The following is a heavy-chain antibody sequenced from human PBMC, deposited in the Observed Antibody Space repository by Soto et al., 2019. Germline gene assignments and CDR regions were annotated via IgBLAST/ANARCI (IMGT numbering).Heavy chain of an antibody. CDR1: DSANRGGSWF. CDR2: IYHSGST. V-gene: IGHV4-30-2*01. CDR3: ARGDWFDP. J-gene: IGHJ5*02. Sequence: PSETLSLTFAVADSANRGGSWFSWIRQPPGKGLEWIGYIYHSGSTYYNPSLKSRVTISVDRSKNQFSLKLSSVTAADTAVYYCARGDWFDPWGQGTLVTVSS.